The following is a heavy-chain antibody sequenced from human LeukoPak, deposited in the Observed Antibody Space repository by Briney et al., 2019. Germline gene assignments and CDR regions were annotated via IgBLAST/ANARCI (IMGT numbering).Heavy chain of an antibody. CDR2: ISYDGSNK. J-gene: IGHJ3*02. Sequence: GRSLRLSCAASGFTFSSYGMHWVRQAPGKGLEWVAVISYDGSNKYYADSVKGRFTISRDNSKNTLYLQMNSLRAEDTAVYYCARVRYDYGDYVGAFDIWGQGTMVTVSS. V-gene: IGHV3-30*19. D-gene: IGHD4-17*01. CDR3: ARVRYDYGDYVGAFDI. CDR1: GFTFSSYG.